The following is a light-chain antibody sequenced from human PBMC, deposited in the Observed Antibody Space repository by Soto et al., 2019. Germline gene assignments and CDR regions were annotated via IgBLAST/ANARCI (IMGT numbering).Light chain of an antibody. CDR1: SSDVGGYNY. Sequence: QSALTQPPSASGSPGQSVTISCTGTSSDVGGYNYVSWYQQHPGKAPKLMIYEVNKRPSGVPDRFSGSKFGNTASLTVSGLQAGDEADYYCNSFAGSNNLVFGGGTKLTVL. V-gene: IGLV2-8*01. CDR3: NSFAGSNNLV. CDR2: EVN. J-gene: IGLJ2*01.